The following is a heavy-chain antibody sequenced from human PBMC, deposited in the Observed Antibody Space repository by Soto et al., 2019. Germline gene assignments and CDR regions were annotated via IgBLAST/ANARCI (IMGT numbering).Heavy chain of an antibody. Sequence: QVHLVESGGGVVQPGRSLRLSCAASGFTFSSYAMHWVRQAPGKGLEWVAVISYDGSIKYYVDSVKGRFTISRDNSKNTLYLQMNSLRAEDTAVYYCARPLWRDDYNWGYFDLWGRGTLVTVSS. V-gene: IGHV3-30-3*01. J-gene: IGHJ2*01. CDR1: GFTFSSYA. CDR3: ARPLWRDDYNWGYFDL. D-gene: IGHD4-4*01. CDR2: ISYDGSIK.